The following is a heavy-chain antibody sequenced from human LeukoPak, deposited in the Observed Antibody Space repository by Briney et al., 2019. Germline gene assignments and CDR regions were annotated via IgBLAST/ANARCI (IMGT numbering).Heavy chain of an antibody. J-gene: IGHJ4*02. CDR3: ARLGSYSGYDNYFDY. D-gene: IGHD5-12*01. CDR1: GFTFSKYA. V-gene: IGHV3-64D*09. CDR2: INDNGRST. Sequence: PGGSLRLSCSASGFTFSKYAMHWVRQAPGKGLEYVSAINDNGRSTYYADSVKGRFSISRDNSKSTLYLQMSSLRTEDTAVYYCARLGSYSGYDNYFDYWGQGTLVTVSS.